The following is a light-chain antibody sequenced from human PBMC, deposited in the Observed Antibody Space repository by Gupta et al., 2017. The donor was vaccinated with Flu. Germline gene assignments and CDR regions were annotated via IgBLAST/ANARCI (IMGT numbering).Light chain of an antibody. CDR3: QQYYNFPWT. J-gene: IGKJ1*01. V-gene: IGKV1-5*03. CDR1: QSISDW. CDR2: KAS. Sequence: DIQTTHPPSTLSASVGDRVIIACRASQSISDWLAWYQQKPGKAPNLLIYKASNLESGVPSRFGGSGSGTEFTLTITSLQPDDFATYYCQQYYNFPWTFGQGTKVEI.